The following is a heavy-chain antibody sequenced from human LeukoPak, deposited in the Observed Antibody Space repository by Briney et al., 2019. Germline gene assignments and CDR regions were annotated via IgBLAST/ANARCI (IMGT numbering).Heavy chain of an antibody. CDR2: INHSGST. D-gene: IGHD6-13*01. Sequence: PSETLSLTCAVYGGSFSGYYWSWIRQPPGKGLEWIGEINHSGSTYYNPSLKSRVTISVDTSKNQFSLKLSSVTAADTAVYYCARVPAAGYYYYYYMDVWGKGTTVTVSS. CDR3: ARVPAAGYYYYYYMDV. CDR1: GGSFSGYY. J-gene: IGHJ6*03. V-gene: IGHV4-34*01.